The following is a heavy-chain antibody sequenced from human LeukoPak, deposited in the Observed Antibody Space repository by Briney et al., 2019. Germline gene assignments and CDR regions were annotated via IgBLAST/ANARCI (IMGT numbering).Heavy chain of an antibody. CDR1: GYTFTSYA. V-gene: IGHV1-3*01. J-gene: IGHJ4*02. CDR3: ARDERNEYYDILTGYYY. D-gene: IGHD3-9*01. CDR2: INAGNGNT. Sequence: ASVKVSCKASGYTFTSYAMHWVRQAPGQRLEWMGWINAGNGNTKYSQKFQGRVTITRDTSASTAYMGLSSLRSEDTAVYYCARDERNEYYDILTGYYYWGQGTLVTVSS.